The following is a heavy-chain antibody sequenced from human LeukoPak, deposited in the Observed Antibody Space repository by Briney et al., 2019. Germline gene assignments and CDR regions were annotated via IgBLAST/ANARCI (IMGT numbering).Heavy chain of an antibody. Sequence: SETLSLTCTVSGASISSGSYYWNWIRQPAGKGLEWIGRMYTSGSTNFNPSLRSRLTISVDTSKNQLSLKLSSVTAADTAVYYCAKDGAPYSTGWYYWGQGTLVTVSS. CDR2: MYTSGST. D-gene: IGHD6-19*01. V-gene: IGHV4-61*02. CDR1: GASISSGSYY. J-gene: IGHJ4*02. CDR3: AKDGAPYSTGWYY.